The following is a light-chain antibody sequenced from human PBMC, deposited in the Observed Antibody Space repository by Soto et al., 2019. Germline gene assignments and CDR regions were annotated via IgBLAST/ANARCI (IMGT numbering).Light chain of an antibody. CDR3: QQRTSWPPSLS. J-gene: IGKJ4*01. CDR1: QGVTTF. CDR2: DAS. V-gene: IGKV3-11*01. Sequence: EIVLTQSPVTLSLSPGETATLSCRASQGVTTFLAWYQQKPGQAPRLLVYDASKRATGIPARFSGSGYGTDFTLTISSLESEDFAVYYCQQRTSWPPSLSFGGGTKVEIK.